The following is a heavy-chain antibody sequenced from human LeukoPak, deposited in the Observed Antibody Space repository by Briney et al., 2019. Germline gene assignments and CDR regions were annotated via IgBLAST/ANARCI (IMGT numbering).Heavy chain of an antibody. V-gene: IGHV4-61*08. J-gene: IGHJ4*02. D-gene: IGHD4-17*01. Sequence: SETLSLTCTVSGGSISSGGYYWSWIRQPPGKGLEWIGYIYYSGSTNYNPSLKNRVTISVDTSKNQFSLKLSSVTAADTAVYYCARSMTTVITLDYWGQGTLVTVSS. CDR2: IYYSGST. CDR3: ARSMTTVITLDY. CDR1: GGSISSGGYY.